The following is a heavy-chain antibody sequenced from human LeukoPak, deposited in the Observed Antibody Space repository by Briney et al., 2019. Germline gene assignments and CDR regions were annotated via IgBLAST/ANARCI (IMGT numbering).Heavy chain of an antibody. Sequence: QSGRSLRLSCAASGFTFSSYWMHWVRQGPGKGLVWVSRTNSDGSSTSYADSVKGRFTISRDNAKNTLFLQMNNLRDEDTAVYYCARDSRGYYIFDFWGQGTLVTVSS. D-gene: IGHD3-22*01. CDR1: GFTFSSYW. CDR3: ARDSRGYYIFDF. V-gene: IGHV3-74*01. J-gene: IGHJ4*02. CDR2: TNSDGSST.